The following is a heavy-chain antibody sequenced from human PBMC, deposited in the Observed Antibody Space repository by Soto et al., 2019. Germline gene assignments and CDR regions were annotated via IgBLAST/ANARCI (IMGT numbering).Heavy chain of an antibody. Sequence: PGGSLRLSCAASGFTFDDYTMHWVRQAPGKGLEWVSLISWDGGSTYYADSVKGRFTISRDNSKNSLYLQMNSLRTEDTALYYCAKDTTAAGTFGANYYYGVDVWGQGTTVTVSS. V-gene: IGHV3-43*01. D-gene: IGHD6-13*01. J-gene: IGHJ6*02. CDR2: ISWDGGST. CDR1: GFTFDDYT. CDR3: AKDTTAAGTFGANYYYGVDV.